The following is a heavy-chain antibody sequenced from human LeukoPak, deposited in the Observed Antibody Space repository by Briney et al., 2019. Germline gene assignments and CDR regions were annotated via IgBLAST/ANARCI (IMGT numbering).Heavy chain of an antibody. V-gene: IGHV1-24*01. Sequence: ASVKVSCKASGYTLTELSMHWVRQAPGKGLEWMGGFDPEDGETIYAQKFQGRVTMTEDTSTDTAYMELSSLRSEDTAVYYCATRLLLGYYDSRAFDYWGQGTLVTVSS. D-gene: IGHD3-22*01. CDR3: ATRLLLGYYDSRAFDY. CDR1: GYTLTELS. CDR2: FDPEDGET. J-gene: IGHJ4*02.